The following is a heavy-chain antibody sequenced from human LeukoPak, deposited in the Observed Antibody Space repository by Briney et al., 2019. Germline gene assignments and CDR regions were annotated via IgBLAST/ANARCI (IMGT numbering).Heavy chain of an antibody. D-gene: IGHD6-13*01. J-gene: IGHJ4*02. V-gene: IGHV1-18*01. CDR1: GYTFTSYG. Sequence: ASVKVSCKASGYTFTSYGISWVRQAPRQGLEWMGWISAYNGNTKYAQNLQGRVTMTTDTSTSTAYMELRSLRSDDTAVYFCVRDRSSSSYYSCWGQGTLVTVSS. CDR2: ISAYNGNT. CDR3: VRDRSSSSYYSC.